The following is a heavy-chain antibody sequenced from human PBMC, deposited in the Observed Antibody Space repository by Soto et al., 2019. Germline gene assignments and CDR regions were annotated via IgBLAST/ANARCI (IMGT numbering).Heavy chain of an antibody. D-gene: IGHD3-22*01. CDR2: IHYSGST. CDR3: ARESYYYDSSGYYHFDY. Sequence: SETLSLTCTVSGGSISSYYWSWIRQPPGKGLEWIGYIHYSGSTNYNPSLKSRVTISVDTSKNQFSLKLSSVTAADTAVYYCARESYYYDSSGYYHFDYWGQGTLVTVSS. CDR1: GGSISSYY. V-gene: IGHV4-59*01. J-gene: IGHJ4*02.